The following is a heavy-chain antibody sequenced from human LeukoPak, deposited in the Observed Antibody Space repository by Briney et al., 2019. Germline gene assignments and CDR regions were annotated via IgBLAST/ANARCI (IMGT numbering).Heavy chain of an antibody. D-gene: IGHD6-13*01. CDR3: TRAASGTYSFDY. CDR2: IKPNSGGT. Sequence: GASVKVSCKASGYTFTGYYMHWVRQAPRQGLEWMGWIKPNSGGTNSAQKFQGRVTMTRDTSINTAYMELSSLRSDDTAVYYCTRAASGTYSFDYWGQGALVTVSS. J-gene: IGHJ4*02. V-gene: IGHV1-2*02. CDR1: GYTFTGYY.